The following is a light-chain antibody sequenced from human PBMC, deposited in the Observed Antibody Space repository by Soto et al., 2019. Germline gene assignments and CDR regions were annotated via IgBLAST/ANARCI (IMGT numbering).Light chain of an antibody. V-gene: IGKV3-11*01. CDR1: QSVSSY. CDR3: QQRSNWIT. CDR2: DAS. Sequence: TQSPGTRSMSPGEEAQRFFRASQSVSSYLGWYQQKPGQAPRLLIYDASSRATGIPARFSGSGSGTDFTLTISSLEPEDFAVYYCQQRSNWITFGQGTRLEIK. J-gene: IGKJ5*01.